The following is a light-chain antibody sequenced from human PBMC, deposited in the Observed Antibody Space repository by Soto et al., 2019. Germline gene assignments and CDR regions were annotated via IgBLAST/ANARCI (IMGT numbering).Light chain of an antibody. Sequence: ENVLTQSPGTLSLSPGERATLSCRASQNVISSYLAWYQQKPGQAPSLLVYATSSRAAGIPDRFSGSGSGTDFTLTISRLEPADCAVYYCQQYDSSHLTFGGGTKVEIK. CDR1: QNVISSY. J-gene: IGKJ4*01. V-gene: IGKV3-20*01. CDR3: QQYDSSHLT. CDR2: ATS.